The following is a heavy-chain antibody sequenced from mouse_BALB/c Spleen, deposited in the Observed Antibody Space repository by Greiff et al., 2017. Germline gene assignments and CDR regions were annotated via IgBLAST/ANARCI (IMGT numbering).Heavy chain of an antibody. Sequence: QVQLQQSGAELVKPGASVKLSCKASGYTFTSYWMHWVKQRPGQGLEWIGEINPSNGRTNYNEKFKSKATLTVDKSSSTAYMQLSSLTSEDSAVYYCARGDGYYFDYWGQGTTLTVSS. CDR3: ARGDGYYFDY. D-gene: IGHD2-3*01. CDR1: GYTFTSYW. CDR2: INPSNGRT. V-gene: IGHV1S81*02. J-gene: IGHJ2*01.